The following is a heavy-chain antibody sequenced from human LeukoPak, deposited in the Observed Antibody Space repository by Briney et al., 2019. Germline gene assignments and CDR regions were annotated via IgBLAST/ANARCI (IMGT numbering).Heavy chain of an antibody. D-gene: IGHD4-17*01. CDR1: GFTVSSNY. V-gene: IGHV3-66*01. Sequence: GGSLRLSCAASGFTVSSNYMSWVRQAPGKGLEWVSVIYSGGNTYYADSVKGRFTISRDNSKNTLYLQMNSLRAEDTAVYYCARTPDYGDPNHYDYWGQGTLVTVSS. CDR2: IYSGGNT. J-gene: IGHJ4*02. CDR3: ARTPDYGDPNHYDY.